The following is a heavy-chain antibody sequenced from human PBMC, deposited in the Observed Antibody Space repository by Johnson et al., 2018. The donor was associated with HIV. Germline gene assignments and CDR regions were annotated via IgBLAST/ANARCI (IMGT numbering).Heavy chain of an antibody. J-gene: IGHJ3*02. V-gene: IGHV3-30*04. Sequence: QVQLVESGGGVVQPWRSLRLSCVASGFTFSSYPMHWVRQAPGKGLDWVAVISFDGSHKDYADSVKGRFTVSRDNSKNTLYLQMNSLRTEDTAVYYCARLPYSGDEDAFDIWGQGTMVTVSS. CDR1: GFTFSSYP. CDR2: ISFDGSHK. D-gene: IGHD1-26*01. CDR3: ARLPYSGDEDAFDI.